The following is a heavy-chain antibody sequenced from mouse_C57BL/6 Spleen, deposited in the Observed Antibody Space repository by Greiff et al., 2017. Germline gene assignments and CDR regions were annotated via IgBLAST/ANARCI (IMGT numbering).Heavy chain of an antibody. CDR2: ISSGGSYT. J-gene: IGHJ3*01. CDR3: ARRSIETDQATPFAY. V-gene: IGHV5-6*02. Sequence: EVMLVESGGDLVKPGGSLKLSCAASGFTFSSYGMSWVRQTPDKRLEWVATISSGGSYTYYPDSVKGRFTISRDNAKNTLYLQMSSLKSEDTAMYYCARRSIETDQATPFAYWGQGTLVTVSA. CDR1: GFTFSSYG. D-gene: IGHD3-2*02.